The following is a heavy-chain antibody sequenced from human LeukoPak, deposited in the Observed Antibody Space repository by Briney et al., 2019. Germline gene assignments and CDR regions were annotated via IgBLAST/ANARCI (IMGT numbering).Heavy chain of an antibody. CDR1: GGSFSGYY. J-gene: IGHJ4*02. CDR3: ARALGGAAWYFDY. Sequence: SETLSLTCAVYGGSFSGYYWSWIRQPPGKGLEWIGEINHSGSTNYNPSLKSRVTISVDTSKNQFSLKLSSVTAADTAVYYCARALGGAAWYFDYWGQGTLVTVSS. D-gene: IGHD3-10*01. V-gene: IGHV4-34*01. CDR2: INHSGST.